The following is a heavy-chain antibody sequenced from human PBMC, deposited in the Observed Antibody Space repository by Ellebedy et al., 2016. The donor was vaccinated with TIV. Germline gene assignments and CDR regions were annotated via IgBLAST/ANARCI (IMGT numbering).Heavy chain of an antibody. V-gene: IGHV1-8*01. D-gene: IGHD6-19*01. J-gene: IGHJ4*02. CDR3: ARATAVAGKGARGSLGY. CDR1: GYTFTSYD. Sequence: ASVKVSXXASGYTFTSYDINWVRQATGQGLEWMGWMNPNSGNTGYAQKFQGRVTMTRNTSISTAYMELSSLRSEDTAVYYCARATAVAGKGARGSLGYWGQGTLVTVSS. CDR2: MNPNSGNT.